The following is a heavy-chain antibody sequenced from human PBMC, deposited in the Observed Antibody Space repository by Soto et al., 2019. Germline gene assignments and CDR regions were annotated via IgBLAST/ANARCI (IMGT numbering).Heavy chain of an antibody. CDR3: ASSGGSWDLDY. CDR2: INPSGGST. J-gene: IGHJ4*02. D-gene: IGHD2-15*01. CDR1: GYTFTSYY. V-gene: IGHV1-46*01. Sequence: QVQLVQSGAEVKKPGASVKVSCKASGYTFTSYYMHWVRQAPGQGLEWMGIINPSGGSTSYAQKSQGRVTMPRDTSTSTVYMELSSLRSEDTAVYYCASSGGSWDLDYWGQGTLVTVSS.